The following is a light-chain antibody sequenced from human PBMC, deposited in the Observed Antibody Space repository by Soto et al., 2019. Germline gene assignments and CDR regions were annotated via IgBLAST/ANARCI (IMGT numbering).Light chain of an antibody. CDR2: GAT. J-gene: IGKJ4*01. CDR3: QQYNNWPLT. CDR1: QTVRDN. Sequence: EVVMTQSPATLSVSPGERATLSCRASQTVRDNLGWYQQRPGQPPRLLIYGATTRATGIPARFSGSGSGTEFTLTISSLQSEDFAVYYCQQYNNWPLTFGGGTKVKIK. V-gene: IGKV3D-15*01.